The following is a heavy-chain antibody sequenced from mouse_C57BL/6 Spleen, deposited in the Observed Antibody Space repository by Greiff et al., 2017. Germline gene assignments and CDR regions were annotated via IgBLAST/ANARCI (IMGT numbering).Heavy chain of an antibody. CDR2: IHPNSGST. V-gene: IGHV1-64*01. CDR3: ARLGITTVVDY. J-gene: IGHJ2*01. D-gene: IGHD1-1*01. Sequence: VQLQQSGAELVKPGASVKLSCKASGYTFTSYWMPWVKQRPGQGLEWIGIIHPNSGSTNYNEKFKSKATLTVDQSSSTAYMQLSSLTSEDSAVYYCARLGITTVVDYWGQGTTLTVSS. CDR1: GYTFTSYW.